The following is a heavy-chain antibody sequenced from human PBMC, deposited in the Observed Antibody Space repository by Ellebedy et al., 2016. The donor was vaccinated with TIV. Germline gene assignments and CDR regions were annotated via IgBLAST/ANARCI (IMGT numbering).Heavy chain of an antibody. Sequence: PGGSLRLSCAASGFTFRNYGMHWVRQAPDKGLEWVAFIRYDGSNKNYADSVKGRFTISRDNSKNTLYLQMNSLRPEDTAVYYCAKDYTSVEQQIYGVDVWGQGTTVTVSS. D-gene: IGHD6-13*01. V-gene: IGHV3-30*02. CDR1: GFTFRNYG. J-gene: IGHJ6*02. CDR3: AKDYTSVEQQIYGVDV. CDR2: IRYDGSNK.